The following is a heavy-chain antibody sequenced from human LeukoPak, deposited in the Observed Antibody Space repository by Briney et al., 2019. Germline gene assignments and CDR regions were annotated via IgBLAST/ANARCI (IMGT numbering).Heavy chain of an antibody. V-gene: IGHV1-46*01. J-gene: IGHJ5*02. CDR2: INPSGGST. D-gene: IGHD2-15*01. Sequence: ASVQVSCKATRYTFPSYYMHWVRQAPGQGLEWMGLINPSGGSTSYVQKFQGRATITRETSTSTVYIELSRQRSEDTAVYYCARGYCRGGSCYSWFDAWGQGGLGTVSS. CDR3: ARGYCRGGSCYSWFDA. CDR1: RYTFPSYY.